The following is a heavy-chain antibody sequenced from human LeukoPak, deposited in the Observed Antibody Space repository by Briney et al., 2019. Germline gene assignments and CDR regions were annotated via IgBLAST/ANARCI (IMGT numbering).Heavy chain of an antibody. J-gene: IGHJ4*02. D-gene: IGHD5-18*01. V-gene: IGHV3-48*03. CDR2: ISSSGSTI. CDR3: ARVYSYGYYFDY. CDR1: GFTFRSYE. Sequence: GGSLRLPCAASGFTFRSYEMNWVREAPGKGLEWVSYISSSGSTIYYADSVKGRFTISRDIDKNLLYLQMNSLRAEDTAVYYCARVYSYGYYFDYWGQGTLVTVSS.